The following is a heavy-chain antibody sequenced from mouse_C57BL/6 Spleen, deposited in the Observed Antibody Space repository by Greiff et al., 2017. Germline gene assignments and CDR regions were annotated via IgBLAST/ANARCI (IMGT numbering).Heavy chain of an antibody. V-gene: IGHV1-72*01. CDR2: IDPNSGGT. J-gene: IGHJ2*01. CDR1: GYNFTSYW. Sequence: QVQLQQPGAELVKPGASVKLSCKASGYNFTSYWMHWVKQRPGRGLEWIGRIDPNSGGTKYNEQFKSKATLTVDKPSSTAYMQLSSLTSEDSAVYYCARSPFITTVVGFDYWGQGTTLTVSS. D-gene: IGHD1-1*01. CDR3: ARSPFITTVVGFDY.